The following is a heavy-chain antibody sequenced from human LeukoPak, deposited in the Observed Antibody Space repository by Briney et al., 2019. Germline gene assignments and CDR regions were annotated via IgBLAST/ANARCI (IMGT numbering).Heavy chain of an antibody. CDR2: IYYSGST. CDR3: ARDWYGGNSGSFDY. CDR1: GGSISSSSYY. J-gene: IGHJ4*02. V-gene: IGHV4-39*07. Sequence: SETLSLTCTVSGGSISSSSYYWGWIRQPPGKGLEWIGSIYYSGSTYYNPSLKSRVTILVDTSKNQFSLKLSSVTAADTAVYYCARDWYGGNSGSFDYWGQGTLVTVSS. D-gene: IGHD4-23*01.